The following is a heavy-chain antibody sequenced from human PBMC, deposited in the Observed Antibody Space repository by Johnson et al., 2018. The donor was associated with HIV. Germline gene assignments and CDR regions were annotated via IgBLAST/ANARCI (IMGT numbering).Heavy chain of an antibody. CDR3: ARGRASWELYDAFDI. Sequence: QVQLVESGGGLIQPGGSLRLSCAASGFTVSSNYMSWVRQAPAKGLEWVAIISYDGGDKDYADSVKGRFTISRDSSKNTLYLQMNSLRAGDTAVYYCARGRASWELYDAFDIWGQGTMVTVSS. J-gene: IGHJ3*02. CDR1: GFTVSSNY. D-gene: IGHD1-26*01. V-gene: IGHV3-30*03. CDR2: ISYDGGDK.